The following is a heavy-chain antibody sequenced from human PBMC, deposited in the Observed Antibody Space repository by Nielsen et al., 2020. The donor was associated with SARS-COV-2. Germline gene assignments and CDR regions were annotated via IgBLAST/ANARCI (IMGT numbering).Heavy chain of an antibody. Sequence: GESLKISCAASGFNFNNYAMTWVRQAPGKGLEWVSTFGVPRPNTYYADSVKGRFTISRDNSKNTLYLQMDSLRADDTAVYYCASNEAAPGMETNWYDHWGQGTPVTVSS. D-gene: IGHD6-13*01. CDR2: FGVPRPNT. CDR3: ASNEAAPGMETNWYDH. J-gene: IGHJ5*02. V-gene: IGHV3-23*01. CDR1: GFNFNNYA.